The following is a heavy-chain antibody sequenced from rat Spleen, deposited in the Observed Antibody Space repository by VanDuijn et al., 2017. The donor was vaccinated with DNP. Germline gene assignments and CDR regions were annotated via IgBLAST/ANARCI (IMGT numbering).Heavy chain of an antibody. V-gene: IGHV5-22*01. CDR2: ITYDGGST. J-gene: IGHJ2*01. Sequence: EVQLVESGGGLVQPGRSMKLSCAASGFTFSDYGMAWVLQAPTKGLEWVASITYDGGSTYYRDSVKGRFTISRDNAKSTLYLQMDSLRSEDTATYYCARHYYDGSYYPYYFDYWGPGVLVTVSS. D-gene: IGHD1-12*02. CDR3: ARHYYDGSYYPYYFDY. CDR1: GFTFSDYG.